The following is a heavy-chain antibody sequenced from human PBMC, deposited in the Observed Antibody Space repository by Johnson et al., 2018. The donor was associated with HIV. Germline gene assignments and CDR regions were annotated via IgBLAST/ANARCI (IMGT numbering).Heavy chain of an antibody. J-gene: IGHJ3*02. V-gene: IGHV3-66*01. CDR3: ARDESGYDEGFDAFDI. CDR1: GFTVSSNY. Sequence: VQLVESGGGVVQPGGSLRLSCAASGFTVSSNYMSWVRQAPGKGLEWVSVIYNDGNTYYVDSVKGRFTISRDNSKNTLYLQMNSLRVEDTAVYYCARDESGYDEGFDAFDIWGQGTMVTVSS. D-gene: IGHD5-12*01. CDR2: IYNDGNT.